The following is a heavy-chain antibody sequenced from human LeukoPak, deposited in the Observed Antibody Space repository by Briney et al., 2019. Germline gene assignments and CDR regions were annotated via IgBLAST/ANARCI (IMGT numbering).Heavy chain of an antibody. D-gene: IGHD2-21*02. CDR2: IYPGDSDT. CDR3: ARQGMTGIRDFDY. V-gene: IGHV5-51*01. J-gene: IGHJ4*02. Sequence: GESLKISCKGSGYRFTSFWIGWVRQVPGKGLEWMGIIYPGDSDTRYSPSFQGQVTISADKSISTAYLQWSSLKASDTAMYYCARQGMTGIRDFDYWGQGTLVTVSS. CDR1: GYRFTSFW.